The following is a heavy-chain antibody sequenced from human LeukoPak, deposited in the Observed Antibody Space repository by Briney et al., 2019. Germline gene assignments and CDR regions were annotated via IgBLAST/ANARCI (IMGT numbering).Heavy chain of an antibody. CDR1: GGSISSSSYY. V-gene: IGHV4-39*07. CDR2: IYYSGST. D-gene: IGHD6-19*01. CDR3: ARADSSGWYPEYFQH. J-gene: IGHJ1*01. Sequence: SETLSLTCTVSGGSISSSSYYWGWIRQPPGKGLEWIGSIYYSGSTYYNPSLKSRVTISVDTSKNQFSLKLSSVTAADTAVYYCARADSSGWYPEYFQHWGQGTLVTVSS.